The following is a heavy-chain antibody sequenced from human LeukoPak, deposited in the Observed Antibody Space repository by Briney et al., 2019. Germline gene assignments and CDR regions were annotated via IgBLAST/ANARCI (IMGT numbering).Heavy chain of an antibody. J-gene: IGHJ4*02. CDR2: TYYRSKWYN. CDR3: AREVKPHLYGDYGRNQFDY. V-gene: IGHV6-1*01. D-gene: IGHD4-17*01. CDR1: GDSVSSNSAA. Sequence: SQTLSLTCAISGDSVSSNSAAWNWIRQSPSRGLEWLGRTYYRSKWYNDYAVSVKSRITINPDTSKNQFSLQLNSVTPEDTAVYYCAREVKPHLYGDYGRNQFDYWGQGTLVTVSS.